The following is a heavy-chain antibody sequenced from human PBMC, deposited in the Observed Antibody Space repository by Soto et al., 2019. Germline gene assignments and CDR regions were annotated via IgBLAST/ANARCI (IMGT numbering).Heavy chain of an antibody. J-gene: IGHJ4*02. CDR3: ARVADCSGGRCYFSVDY. CDR1: GGSISSGDYY. V-gene: IGHV4-30-4*01. Sequence: QVQLQESGPGLEKPSQTLSLTCTVSGGSISSGDYYWSWIRQPPGKGLEWIGYIYYSGSTYYNPSLKSRVTISVDTSKNQFSLKLSSVTAADTAVYYCARVADCSGGRCYFSVDYWGQGTLVTVSS. CDR2: IYYSGST. D-gene: IGHD2-15*01.